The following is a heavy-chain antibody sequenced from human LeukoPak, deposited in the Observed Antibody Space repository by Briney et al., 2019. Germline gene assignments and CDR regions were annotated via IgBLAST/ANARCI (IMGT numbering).Heavy chain of an antibody. CDR3: ARGCITIFGVPGNWFDP. D-gene: IGHD3-3*01. CDR2: IYYRGST. J-gene: IGHJ5*02. CDR1: GGSISSGGYY. V-gene: IGHV4-31*11. Sequence: PSETLSLTCAVSGGSISSGGYYWSWIRQHPGKGLEWIGYIYYRGSTYYNPSLKSRVTISVDMSKNQFSLRLSSVTAADTAVYYCARGCITIFGVPGNWFDPWGQGTLVTVSS.